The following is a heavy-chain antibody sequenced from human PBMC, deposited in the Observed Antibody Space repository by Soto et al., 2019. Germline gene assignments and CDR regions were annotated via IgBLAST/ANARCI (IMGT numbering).Heavy chain of an antibody. J-gene: IGHJ4*02. Sequence: PSETLSVTCTVSGASITGSSYWSWIRQPAGKGLEWIGRFSPSGTTNYNPSLRSRVTMSADVSKNQFYLRLTSVTAADTALYYCARGLTPPGAPAWYYFDSWGQGTLVTVSS. CDR1: GASITGSSY. D-gene: IGHD2-8*02. CDR2: FSPSGTT. V-gene: IGHV4-4*07. CDR3: ARGLTPPGAPAWYYFDS.